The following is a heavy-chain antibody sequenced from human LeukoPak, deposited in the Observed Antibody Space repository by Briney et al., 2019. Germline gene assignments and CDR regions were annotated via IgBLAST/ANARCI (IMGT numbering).Heavy chain of an antibody. CDR1: GFTFSRYA. V-gene: IGHV3-30-3*01. Sequence: GSLRLSSAASGFTFSRYAMHWVRQAPGKGLEWVAVISYDGSNKYYADSVKGRFTISRDNSKNTLYLQMNSLRAEDTAVYYCARDPSNYRLGARGMDVWGQGTTVTVSS. CDR3: ARDPSNYRLGARGMDV. CDR2: ISYDGSNK. D-gene: IGHD4-11*01. J-gene: IGHJ6*02.